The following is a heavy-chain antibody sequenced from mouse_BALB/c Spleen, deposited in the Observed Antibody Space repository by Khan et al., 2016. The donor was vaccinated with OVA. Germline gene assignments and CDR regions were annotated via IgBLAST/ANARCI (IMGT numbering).Heavy chain of an antibody. CDR3: ASHLTGSFAY. CDR1: GFTFSNYG. Sequence: EVELVESGGDLVKPGGSLKLSCAASGFTFSNYGMSWVRQIPEKRLEWVATINTDGTYTYYPDSVKGRFTISRNNAKNTLYLEMSSLKSEDTAMYYCASHLTGSFAYWGQGTLVTVSA. V-gene: IGHV5-6*01. D-gene: IGHD4-1*01. CDR2: INTDGTYT. J-gene: IGHJ3*01.